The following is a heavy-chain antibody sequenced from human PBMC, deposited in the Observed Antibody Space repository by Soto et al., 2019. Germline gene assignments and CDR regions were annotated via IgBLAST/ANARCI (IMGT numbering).Heavy chain of an antibody. D-gene: IGHD6-13*01. CDR1: GFTFSNCV. CDR3: AKGLLNGRWYAAD. Sequence: EVHLLESGGVLVQPGESLRLSCETSGFTFSNCVMTWFRQAPGKGLEWVSVITKTGDTDYADSVKGRFTISRDNSKNTVYLQMNSLRAEDTAVYYCAKGLLNGRWYAADWGQGTLGTVSS. J-gene: IGHJ4*02. CDR2: ITKTGDT. V-gene: IGHV3-23*01.